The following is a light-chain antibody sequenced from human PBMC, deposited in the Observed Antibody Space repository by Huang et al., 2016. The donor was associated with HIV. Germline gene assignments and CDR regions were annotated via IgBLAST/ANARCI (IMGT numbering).Light chain of an antibody. J-gene: IGKJ1*01. Sequence: AIQMTQSPASLSASVGDRVTITCRASQGIRNDLGWYPHRLCKAPKLLVSAASHLQSGVPSRFSGSGSGTHFTLTISSLQPEDFATYYCLQTYTYPWTFGQGTKVEI. V-gene: IGKV1-6*01. CDR1: QGIRND. CDR3: LQTYTYPWT. CDR2: AAS.